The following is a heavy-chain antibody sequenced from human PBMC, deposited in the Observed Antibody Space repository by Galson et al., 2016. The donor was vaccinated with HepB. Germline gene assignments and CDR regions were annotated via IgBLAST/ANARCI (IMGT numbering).Heavy chain of an antibody. V-gene: IGHV3-21*01. Sequence: SLRLSCAASGFTFSSYSMNWVRQAPGKGLEWVSSISNSSTYINYADSVKGRFTISRDNAKHSLYLQMNSLRAEDTAVYYCAKDTSGSYYDSVYWGQGTLVTVSS. D-gene: IGHD1-26*01. CDR1: GFTFSSYS. J-gene: IGHJ4*02. CDR3: AKDTSGSYYDSVY. CDR2: ISNSSTYI.